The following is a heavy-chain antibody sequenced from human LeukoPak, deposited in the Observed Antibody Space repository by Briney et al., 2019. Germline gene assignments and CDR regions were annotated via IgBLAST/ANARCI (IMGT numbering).Heavy chain of an antibody. D-gene: IGHD1-26*01. J-gene: IGHJ4*02. V-gene: IGHV3-21*01. CDR1: GFTFGDYA. CDR2: ISSSSSYI. Sequence: GGSLRLSCTASGFTFGDYAMSWVRQAPGKGLEWVSSISSSSSYIYYADSVKGRFTISRDNAKNSLYLQMNSLRAEDTAVYYCASEWARDYWGQGTLVTVSS. CDR3: ASEWARDY.